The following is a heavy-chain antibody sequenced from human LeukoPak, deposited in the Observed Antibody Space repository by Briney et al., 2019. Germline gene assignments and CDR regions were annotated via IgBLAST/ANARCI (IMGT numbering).Heavy chain of an antibody. CDR2: IYYSGST. V-gene: IGHV4-34*01. J-gene: IGHJ5*02. D-gene: IGHD3-10*01. CDR3: ARSFRGPYNWFDP. CDR1: GGSFSGYY. Sequence: PSEALSLTCAVYGGSFSGYYWSWIRQPPGKGLEWIGSIYYSGSTYYNPSLKSRVTISVDTSKNQFSLKLSSVTAADTAVYYCARSFRGPYNWFDPWGQGTLVTVSS.